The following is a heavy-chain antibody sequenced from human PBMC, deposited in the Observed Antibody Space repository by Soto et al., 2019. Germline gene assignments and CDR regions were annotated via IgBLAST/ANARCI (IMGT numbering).Heavy chain of an antibody. V-gene: IGHV2-70*01. CDR1: GFSLSTSGMC. CDR3: ARQSYDSSGYHFDY. D-gene: IGHD3-22*01. J-gene: IGHJ4*02. Sequence: ESGPTLVNPTQTLTLTCTFSGFSLSTSGMCVSWIRQPPGKALEWLALIDWDDDKYYSTSLKARLTISKDTSKNQVVLTMTNMDPVDTATYYCARQSYDSSGYHFDYWGQGTLVTVSS. CDR2: IDWDDDK.